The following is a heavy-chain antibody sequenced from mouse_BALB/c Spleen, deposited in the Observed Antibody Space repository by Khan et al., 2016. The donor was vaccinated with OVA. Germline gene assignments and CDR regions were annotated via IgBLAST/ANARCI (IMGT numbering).Heavy chain of an antibody. J-gene: IGHJ3*01. V-gene: IGHV14-3*02. CDR1: GFNIKDTY. CDR2: IDPANGNP. CDR3: ARDYWDVFAY. Sequence: VRLQQSGTELVKPGASVKLSCTASGFNIKDTYIHWVKQRPEQGLEWIGRIDPANGNPKYDPKFQGKATLTADTSSNTAYLQLSSLTSEDTAVYDCARDYWDVFAYWGQGTLVTVSA. D-gene: IGHD4-1*01.